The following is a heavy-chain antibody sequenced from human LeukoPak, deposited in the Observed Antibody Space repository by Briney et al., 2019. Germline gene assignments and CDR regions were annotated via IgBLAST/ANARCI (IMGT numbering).Heavy chain of an antibody. CDR3: ARDGPPEGLRLGDWFDP. J-gene: IGHJ5*02. Sequence: SVKVSCKASGGTFSSYAISWVRQAPGQGLEWMGGIIPIFGTANYAQKLQGRVTITADESTSTAYMELSSLRSEDTAVYYCARDGPPEGLRLGDWFDPWGQGTRVTVSS. V-gene: IGHV1-69*13. D-gene: IGHD5-12*01. CDR2: IIPIFGTA. CDR1: GGTFSSYA.